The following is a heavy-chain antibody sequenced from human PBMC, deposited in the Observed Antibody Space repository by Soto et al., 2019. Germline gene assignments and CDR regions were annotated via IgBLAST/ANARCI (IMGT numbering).Heavy chain of an antibody. J-gene: IGHJ5*02. V-gene: IGHV4-34*01. CDR2: INFQGTT. Sequence: FETQSLTCNVRDDSFTGYSWSWLRQPPGNGLEWIGDINFQGTTNYHPSLLTLVSISVDTSKSQISLNMSSVTAADTALYFCARKLEGSVRLVEWFSYMRFDPWGPGTLVTVSS. D-gene: IGHD3-3*01. CDR1: DDSFTGYS. CDR3: ARKLEGSVRLVEWFSYMRFDP.